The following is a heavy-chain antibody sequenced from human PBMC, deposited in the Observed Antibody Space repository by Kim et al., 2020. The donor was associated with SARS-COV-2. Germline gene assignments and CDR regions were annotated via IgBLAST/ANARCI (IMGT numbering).Heavy chain of an antibody. J-gene: IGHJ6*02. V-gene: IGHV1-8*01. Sequence: QEFQGRVTMTRNTSISTAYMELSSLRSEDTAVYYCARGGLFIGGSYAMDVWGQGTTVTVFS. CDR3: ARGGLFIGGSYAMDV. D-gene: IGHD3-16*02.